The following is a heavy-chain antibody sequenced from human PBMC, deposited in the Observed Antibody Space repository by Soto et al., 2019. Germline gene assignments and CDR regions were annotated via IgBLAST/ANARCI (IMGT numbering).Heavy chain of an antibody. CDR3: ARVGSGWLLLPMDV. V-gene: IGHV1-2*02. J-gene: IGHJ6*02. CDR1: GYTFTGYY. CDR2: INPNSGGT. Sequence: VASVKVSCKASGYTFTGYYMHWVRQAPGQGLEWMGWINPNSGGTNYAQKFQGRVTMTRDTSISTAYMELSRLRSDDTAVYYCARVGSGWLLLPMDVWGQGTTVTVSS. D-gene: IGHD6-19*01.